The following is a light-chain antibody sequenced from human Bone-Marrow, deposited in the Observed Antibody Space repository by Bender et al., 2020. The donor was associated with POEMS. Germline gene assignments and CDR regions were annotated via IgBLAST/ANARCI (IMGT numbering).Light chain of an antibody. CDR3: AVWDDSLNGWV. V-gene: IGLV1-44*01. CDR2: SSH. CDR1: SSNIGAHA. Sequence: QSVLTQPPSSSGTPGQRVTISCSGGSSNIGAHAVNWYQHLPAPAPKLLIYSSHRRPSEVPDRFSGSRSGTSASLAISGLQSEDEADYYCAVWDDSLNGWVFGGGTKLTVL. J-gene: IGLJ3*02.